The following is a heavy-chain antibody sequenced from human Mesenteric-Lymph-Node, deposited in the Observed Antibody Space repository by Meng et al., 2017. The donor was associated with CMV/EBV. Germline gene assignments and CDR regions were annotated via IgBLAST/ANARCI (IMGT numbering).Heavy chain of an antibody. CDR2: IYYSGST. CDR3: ARESPKYSGYEASYFDY. CDR1: GGSISSGDYY. Sequence: LRLSCTVSGGSISSGDYYWSWIRQPPGKGLEWIGYIYYSGSTYYNPSLKSRVTISVDTSKNQFSLKLSSVTAADTAVYYCARESPKYSGYEASYFDYWGQGTLVTVSS. V-gene: IGHV4-30-4*08. J-gene: IGHJ4*02. D-gene: IGHD5-12*01.